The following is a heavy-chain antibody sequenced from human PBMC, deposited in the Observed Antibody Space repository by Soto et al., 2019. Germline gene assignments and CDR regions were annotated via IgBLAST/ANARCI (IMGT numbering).Heavy chain of an antibody. CDR2: INPSGGST. CDR1: GYTFTSYY. CDR3: ASATGHFDY. J-gene: IGHJ4*02. Sequence: QVQLVQSGAEVKKPGASVKVSCKASGYTFTSYYMHWVRQAPGQGLEWMGIINPSGGSTSYAQKFQGRVTMTRDTSTSTVYMELSSLRYEETAVYYCASATGHFDYWGQGTLVTVSS. V-gene: IGHV1-46*03.